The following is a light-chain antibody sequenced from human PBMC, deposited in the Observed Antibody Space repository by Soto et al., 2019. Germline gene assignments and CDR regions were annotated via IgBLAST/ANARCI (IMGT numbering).Light chain of an antibody. V-gene: IGKV1-33*01. J-gene: IGKJ4*01. CDR1: QDINSY. Sequence: DIQMTQSPSSLSAYVGDRVTITCQASQDINSYLIWYQQKPGKVPKVLIYDASNLETGVPSRFSGSGSGTDFAFPISSLQPEDIAKYYCQQYGRLPLTFGGGNKVHI. CDR3: QQYGRLPLT. CDR2: DAS.